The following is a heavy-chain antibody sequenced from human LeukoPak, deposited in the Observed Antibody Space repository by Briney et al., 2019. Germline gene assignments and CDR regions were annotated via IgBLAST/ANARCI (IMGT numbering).Heavy chain of an antibody. D-gene: IGHD3-16*01. J-gene: IGHJ3*02. V-gene: IGHV1-2*02. CDR3: ARDLEYLYPGGAFDI. Sequence: ASVKVSCKASGYTFTSYDINWVRQPTGQGLEWMGWINPNSGGTNYARKFQGRVTMTRDTSISTAYMELSRLRSDDTAVYYCARDLEYLYPGGAFDIWGQGTMVTVSS. CDR1: GYTFTSYD. CDR2: INPNSGGT.